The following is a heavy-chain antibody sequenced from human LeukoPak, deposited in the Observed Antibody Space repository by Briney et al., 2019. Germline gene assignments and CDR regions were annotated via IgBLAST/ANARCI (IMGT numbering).Heavy chain of an antibody. V-gene: IGHV5-51*01. J-gene: IGHJ4*02. CDR1: GYSFASYW. D-gene: IGHD2-21*02. CDR3: ARRAYCGGDCYYYFDY. CDR2: IYPGDSDT. Sequence: GESLKISCKGSGYSFASYWIGWVRQMPGKSLEWMGIIYPGDSDTRYSPSFQGQVTFSVDKSISTAYLQWSSLKASDTAMYYCARRAYCGGDCYYYFDYWGQGTLVTVSS.